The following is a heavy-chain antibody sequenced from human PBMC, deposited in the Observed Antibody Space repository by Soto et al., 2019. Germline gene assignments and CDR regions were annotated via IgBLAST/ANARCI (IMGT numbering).Heavy chain of an antibody. D-gene: IGHD5-12*01. CDR2: ISAYNGNT. CDR3: ARDLGPYSGYDSENY. Sequence: ASVKVSCKASGYTFTSYGISWRRQAPGQGLEWMGWISAYNGNTNYAQKLQGRVTMTTDTSTSTAYMELRSLRSDDTAVYYCARDLGPYSGYDSENYWGQGTLVTAPQ. J-gene: IGHJ4*02. V-gene: IGHV1-18*01. CDR1: GYTFTSYG.